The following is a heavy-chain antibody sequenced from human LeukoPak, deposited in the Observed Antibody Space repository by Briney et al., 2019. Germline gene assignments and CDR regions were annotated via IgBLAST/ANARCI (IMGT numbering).Heavy chain of an antibody. V-gene: IGHV3-30*18. CDR2: ISYDGSNK. CDR1: GFTFSSYG. Sequence: GRSLRPSCAASGFTFSSYGMHWVRQAPGKGLEWVAVISYDGSNKYYADSVKGRFTISRDNSKNTLYLQMSSLRAEDTAVYYCAKVSYYYGMDVWGQGTTVTVSS. J-gene: IGHJ6*02. CDR3: AKVSYYYGMDV.